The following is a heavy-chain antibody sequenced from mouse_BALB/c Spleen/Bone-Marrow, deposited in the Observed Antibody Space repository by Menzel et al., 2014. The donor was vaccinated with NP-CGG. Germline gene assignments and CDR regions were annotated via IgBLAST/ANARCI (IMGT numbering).Heavy chain of an antibody. CDR3: ARSDDGYYDAMDY. Sequence: DVQLVESGGGLVKPGGSLKLSCAASGFTFSAYSMSWVRQTPEKRLEWVATISSGGHDTYYPDSVKGRFTISRDNAKNTLYLQMNSLRSEDTAMYYCARSDDGYYDAMDYWGQGTSVTVSS. J-gene: IGHJ4*01. V-gene: IGHV5-9-3*01. D-gene: IGHD2-3*01. CDR2: ISSGGHDT. CDR1: GFTFSAYS.